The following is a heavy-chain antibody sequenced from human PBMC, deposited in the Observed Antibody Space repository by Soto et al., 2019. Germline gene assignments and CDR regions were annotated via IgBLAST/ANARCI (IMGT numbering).Heavy chain of an antibody. D-gene: IGHD6-13*01. CDR2: ISAYNGNI. V-gene: IGHV1-18*01. CDR3: AREEGAAAGTIP. Sequence: ASVKVSCKASGYTFTSNGISWVRQAPGQGLEWMGWISAYNGNINYAQKFQGRVTMTTDTSTSTAYMEMRSLRSDDTAVYYCAREEGAAAGTIPWGQGTPVTVSS. J-gene: IGHJ4*02. CDR1: GYTFTSNG.